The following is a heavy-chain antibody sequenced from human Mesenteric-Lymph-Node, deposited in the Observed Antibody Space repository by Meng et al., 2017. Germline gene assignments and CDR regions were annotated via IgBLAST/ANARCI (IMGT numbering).Heavy chain of an antibody. CDR1: GYSITSGDYS. D-gene: IGHD3-10*01. V-gene: IGHV4-30-2*01. CDR3: VRDTRRGGGWFDP. Sequence: QVQLHESGPGLVKPSDTLSLNSAVYGYSITSGDYSWTWIRQPPGKGLEWIGYIYHGVNIYYTPSLRSRVTISVDKSRNQFSLKLTSVSAADKAVYYCVRDTRRGGGWFDPWGQGTLVTVSS. CDR2: IYHGVNI. J-gene: IGHJ5*02.